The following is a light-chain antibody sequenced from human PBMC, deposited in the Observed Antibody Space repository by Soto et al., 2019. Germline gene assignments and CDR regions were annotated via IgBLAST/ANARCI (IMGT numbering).Light chain of an antibody. Sequence: QSVLTQPASVSGSPGQSITISCTGTSSDVGSYNLVSWYHQHPGKAPKLMIYEGSKRPSGVSYRFSGSKSGNTASLTISGLQAEDEADYYCCSYAGSSTFLVFGTGTKVTVL. CDR1: SSDVGSYNL. CDR2: EGS. J-gene: IGLJ1*01. CDR3: CSYAGSSTFLV. V-gene: IGLV2-23*03.